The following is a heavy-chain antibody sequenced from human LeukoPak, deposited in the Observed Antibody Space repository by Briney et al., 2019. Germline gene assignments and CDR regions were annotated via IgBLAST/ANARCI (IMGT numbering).Heavy chain of an antibody. CDR1: GFTFSSYA. Sequence: GGSLRLSCAASGFTFSSYAMHWVRQAPGKGLEWVAVISYDGSNEYYADSVKGRLTISRDNSRNTLYLQMSSLRADDTAVYYCARDRSSFGLWGQGALVTVSS. CDR2: ISYDGSNE. J-gene: IGHJ4*02. CDR3: ARDRSSFGL. D-gene: IGHD6-13*01. V-gene: IGHV3-30-3*01.